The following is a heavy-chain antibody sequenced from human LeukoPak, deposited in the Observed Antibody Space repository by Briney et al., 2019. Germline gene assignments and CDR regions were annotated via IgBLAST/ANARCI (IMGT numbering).Heavy chain of an antibody. CDR1: GFTFSSYS. Sequence: GGSLRLSCAASGFTFSSYSMNWVRQAPGKGLEWVSYISSSSSTIYYADSVKGRFTISGDNAKNSLYLQMNSLRAEDTAVYYCARESGRDDAAYFDYWGQGTLVTVSS. J-gene: IGHJ4*02. D-gene: IGHD3-3*01. CDR2: ISSSSSTI. V-gene: IGHV3-48*01. CDR3: ARESGRDDAAYFDY.